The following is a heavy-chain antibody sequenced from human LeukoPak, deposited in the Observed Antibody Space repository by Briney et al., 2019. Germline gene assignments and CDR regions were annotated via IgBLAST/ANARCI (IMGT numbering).Heavy chain of an antibody. J-gene: IGHJ4*02. CDR2: INHSGGT. CDR3: ARVPRGDSSSYKGVY. V-gene: IGHV4-34*01. D-gene: IGHD3-22*01. CDR1: GGSFSGYY. Sequence: SETLSLTCAVYGGSFSGYYWTWICQPPGKGLEWIGEINHSGGTNYNPSLKSRVTISVDTSKNQFSLKLSSVTAADTAVYYCARVPRGDSSSYKGVYWGQGTLVTVSS.